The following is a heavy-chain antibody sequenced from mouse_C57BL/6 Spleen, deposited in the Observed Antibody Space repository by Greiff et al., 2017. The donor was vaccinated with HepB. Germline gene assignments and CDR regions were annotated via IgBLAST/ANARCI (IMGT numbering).Heavy chain of an antibody. Sequence: VQLQQSGAELVRPGASVTLSCKASGYTFTDYEMHWVKQTPVHGLEWIGAIDPETGGTAYNQKFKGKAILTADKSSSTAYMELRSLTSGDSAVYYCTRTGYYSNYLAWFAYWGQGTLVTVSA. D-gene: IGHD2-5*01. V-gene: IGHV1-15*01. CDR2: IDPETGGT. J-gene: IGHJ3*01. CDR1: GYTFTDYE. CDR3: TRTGYYSNYLAWFAY.